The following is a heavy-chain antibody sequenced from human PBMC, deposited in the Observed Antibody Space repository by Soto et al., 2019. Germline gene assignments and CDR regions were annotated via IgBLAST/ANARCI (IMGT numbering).Heavy chain of an antibody. CDR1: GCTFSSYA. CDR3: ASHTIAAASSCDY. CDR2: IIPIFGTA. Sequence: SVKVSCKASGCTFSSYAISWVRQAPGQGLEWMGGIIPIFGTANYAQKFQGRVTITADESTSTAYMELSSLRSEDTAVYYCASHTIAAASSCDYWGQGTLVTVSS. D-gene: IGHD6-13*01. J-gene: IGHJ4*02. V-gene: IGHV1-69*13.